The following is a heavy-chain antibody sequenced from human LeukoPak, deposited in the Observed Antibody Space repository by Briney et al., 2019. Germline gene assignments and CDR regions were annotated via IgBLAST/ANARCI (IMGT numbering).Heavy chain of an antibody. J-gene: IGHJ5*02. V-gene: IGHV3-7*01. D-gene: IGHD5-18*01. Sequence: PGGSLRLSCAASGFTLSSYWMSWVRQAPGKGGEWVAKIKQDGSEKYYVDSVKGRFTISRDNAKNSLYLQMNSLRAEDTAVYYCARQLWLGNWFDPWGQGTLVTVSS. CDR2: IKQDGSEK. CDR1: GFTLSSYW. CDR3: ARQLWLGNWFDP.